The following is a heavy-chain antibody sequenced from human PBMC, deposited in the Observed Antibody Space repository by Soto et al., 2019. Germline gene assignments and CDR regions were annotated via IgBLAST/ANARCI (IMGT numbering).Heavy chain of an antibody. V-gene: IGHV4-31*03. J-gene: IGHJ3*02. CDR2: IYFSGST. D-gene: IGHD4-17*01. CDR1: GGSISSGAYS. Sequence: SETLSLTCTVSGGSISSGAYSWSWIRQRPGKGLEWIGYIYFSGSTYYSPSLKSRLSISLDTSNIQFSLRLSSVTAADTAMYYCARARLRAVYAFDIWGQGTMVTVSS. CDR3: ARARLRAVYAFDI.